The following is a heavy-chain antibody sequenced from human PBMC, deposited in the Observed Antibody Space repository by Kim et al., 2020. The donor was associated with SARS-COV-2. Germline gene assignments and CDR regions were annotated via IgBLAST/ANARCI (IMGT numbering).Heavy chain of an antibody. Sequence: GGSLRLSCAASGFIFSSYWMSWVRQAPGKGLEWVADIKQDGGEKYYVDSVKGRFTISRDNAKNSLYLQMNSLRAEDTALYYCASRRRYSGYDFVDYWGQGTLVTVSS. CDR1: GFIFSSYW. CDR2: IKQDGGEK. CDR3: ASRRRYSGYDFVDY. V-gene: IGHV3-7*01. D-gene: IGHD5-12*01. J-gene: IGHJ4*02.